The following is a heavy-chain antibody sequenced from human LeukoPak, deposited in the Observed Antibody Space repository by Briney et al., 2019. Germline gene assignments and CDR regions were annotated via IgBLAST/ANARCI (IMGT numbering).Heavy chain of an antibody. J-gene: IGHJ4*02. Sequence: ASVKVSCKASGYTFTGYYMHWVRQAPGRGLEWMGWINPNSGGTNYAQKFQGRVTMTRDTSISTAYMELSRLRSDDTAVYYCAREWDIVATIFYWGQGTLVTVSS. CDR3: AREWDIVATIFY. V-gene: IGHV1-2*02. D-gene: IGHD5-12*01. CDR2: INPNSGGT. CDR1: GYTFTGYY.